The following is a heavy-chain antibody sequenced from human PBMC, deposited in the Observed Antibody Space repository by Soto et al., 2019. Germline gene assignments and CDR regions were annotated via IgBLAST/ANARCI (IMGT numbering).Heavy chain of an antibody. Sequence: PGGSLRLSCEVSGFSVTANYMSWVRQAPGKGLEWVSVIYSGGSTYYIDSVKGRFSISRDISKNTLYLQMNSLRAEDTAVYYCSGYGYWGQGTLVTVSS. V-gene: IGHV3-53*01. CDR3: SGYGY. CDR1: GFSVTANY. CDR2: IYSGGST. J-gene: IGHJ4*02. D-gene: IGHD5-12*01.